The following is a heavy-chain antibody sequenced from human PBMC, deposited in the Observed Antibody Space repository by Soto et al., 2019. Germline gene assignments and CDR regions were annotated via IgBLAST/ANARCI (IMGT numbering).Heavy chain of an antibody. CDR2: TYYRSKWYN. J-gene: IGHJ6*02. V-gene: IGHV6-1*01. D-gene: IGHD3-3*01. CDR1: GDSVSSNSAA. Sequence: SQTLSLTCAISGDSVSSNSAAWNWIRLSPSRGLEWLGRTYYRSKWYNDYAVSVKSRITINPDTSKNQFSLQLNSVTPEDTAVYYCARVLQEKTYYDFWSGYYYGMDVWGQGTKVTVSS. CDR3: ARVLQEKTYYDFWSGYYYGMDV.